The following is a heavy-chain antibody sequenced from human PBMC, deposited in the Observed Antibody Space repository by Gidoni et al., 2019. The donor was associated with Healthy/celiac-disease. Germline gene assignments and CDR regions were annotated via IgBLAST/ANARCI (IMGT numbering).Heavy chain of an antibody. CDR3: ARGIVDDSSGYYYFDY. J-gene: IGHJ4*02. V-gene: IGHV1-46*01. CDR1: GYTFTSYY. Sequence: QVQLVQSGAEVKKPGASVKVACKASGYTFTSYYMHWVRQAPGQGLEWMGIINPSGGSTSYAQTFQGRVTMTRDTSTSTVYMELSSLRSEDTAVYYCARGIVDDSSGYYYFDYWGQGTLVTVSS. D-gene: IGHD3-22*01. CDR2: INPSGGST.